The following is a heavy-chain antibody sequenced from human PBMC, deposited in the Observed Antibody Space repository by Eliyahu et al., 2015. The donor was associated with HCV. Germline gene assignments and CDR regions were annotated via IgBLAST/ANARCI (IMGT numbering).Heavy chain of an antibody. CDR3: ARDSTGIDY. Sequence: QVQLVESGGGVVQPGRSLRLSCAASGFTFSSYGXHWVRQAPGKGLEWVAIIWYDGNNKYYADSVKGRFTISRDNSKNTVYLQMNSLRAEDTAVYYCARDSTGIDYWGQGTLVTVSS. V-gene: IGHV3-33*01. J-gene: IGHJ4*02. CDR2: IWYDGNNK. CDR1: GFTFSSYG. D-gene: IGHD1-1*01.